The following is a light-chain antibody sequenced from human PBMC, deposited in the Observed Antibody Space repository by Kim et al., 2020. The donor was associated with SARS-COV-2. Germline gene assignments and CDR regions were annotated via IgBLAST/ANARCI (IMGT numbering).Light chain of an antibody. V-gene: IGKV1-12*01. CDR3: QQTMSFPYT. J-gene: IGKJ2*01. CDR1: QIVINW. CDR2: TAS. Sequence: DIQMTQSPSSLSASVGDRVTITCRASQIVINWLAWYQQKPGQAPKLLISTASSLQSGVPSRFTGAGSGTDFILTINSLQPEDSATYYCQQTMSFPYTFGQGTKLEIK.